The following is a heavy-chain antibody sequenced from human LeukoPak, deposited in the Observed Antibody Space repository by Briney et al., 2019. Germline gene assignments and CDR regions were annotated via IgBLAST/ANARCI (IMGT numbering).Heavy chain of an antibody. V-gene: IGHV6-1*01. CDR3: AREGPHYYDSSGYYYHMEYFQH. CDR2: TYYRSKWYN. J-gene: IGHJ1*01. Sequence: SQTLSLTCAISGDSVSSNSAAWNWIRQSPSRGLEWLGRTYYRSKWYNDYAVSVKSRITINPDTSKNQFSLQLNSVTPEDTAVYYCAREGPHYYDSSGYYYHMEYFQHWGQGTLVTVSS. D-gene: IGHD3-22*01. CDR1: GDSVSSNSAA.